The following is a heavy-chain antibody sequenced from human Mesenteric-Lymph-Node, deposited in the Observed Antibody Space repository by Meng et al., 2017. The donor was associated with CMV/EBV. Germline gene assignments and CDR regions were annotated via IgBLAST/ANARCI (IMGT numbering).Heavy chain of an antibody. V-gene: IGHV4-38-2*02. D-gene: IGHD1-1*01. CDR3: ARDPQGAESGTDY. CDR1: GYPISSGYY. CDR2: IYHGGDT. J-gene: IGHJ4*02. Sequence: GSLRLSCTISGYPISSGYYWAWIRQPPGKGLEWIASIYHGGDTFYNPSLKSRVTISVDKSKNQFSLKLASVTAADTAVYYCARDPQGAESGTDYWGRGTPVTVSS.